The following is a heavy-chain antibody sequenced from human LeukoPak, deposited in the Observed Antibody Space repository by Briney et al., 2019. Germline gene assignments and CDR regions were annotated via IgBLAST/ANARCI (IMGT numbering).Heavy chain of an antibody. CDR2: IYYSGST. CDR3: ARAGGETSGWYPDWFAP. Sequence: SETLSLTCTVSGGSISSYYWSWIRQPPGKGLEWIGYIYYSGSTNYNPSLKSRVTISVDTSKNQLSLKLTSVTAADTAVYYCARAGGETSGWYPDWFAPWGQGTLVTVSS. J-gene: IGHJ5*02. V-gene: IGHV4-59*01. CDR1: GGSISSYY. D-gene: IGHD6-19*01.